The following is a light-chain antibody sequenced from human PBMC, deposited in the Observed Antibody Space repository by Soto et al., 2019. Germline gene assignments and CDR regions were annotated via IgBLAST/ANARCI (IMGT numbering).Light chain of an antibody. V-gene: IGLV2-14*01. Sequence: QSVLTQPASVSGSPGQSIAISCTGTSSDVGGYNYVSWYQQHPGKAPKLMIYEVSNRPSGVSNRLSGSKSGNTASLTISGLQAEDEADYYCSSYTSSSPLVFGTGTKLTVL. CDR1: SSDVGGYNY. CDR3: SSYTSSSPLV. CDR2: EVS. J-gene: IGLJ1*01.